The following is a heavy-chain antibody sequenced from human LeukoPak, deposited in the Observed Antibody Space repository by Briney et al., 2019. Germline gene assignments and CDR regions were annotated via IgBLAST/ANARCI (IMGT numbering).Heavy chain of an antibody. CDR2: IFYTGST. CDR1: GGSIRTYY. J-gene: IGHJ4*02. CDR3: ARRGYFDS. Sequence: SETLSLSCTVSGGSIRTYYWSWIRQPPGKGLEWIGYIFYTGSTTYNPSLQGRVTISVDTSKNQFSLKLSSVTAADTAVYYCARRGYFDSWGQGTLVTVSS. D-gene: IGHD3-10*01. V-gene: IGHV4-59*08.